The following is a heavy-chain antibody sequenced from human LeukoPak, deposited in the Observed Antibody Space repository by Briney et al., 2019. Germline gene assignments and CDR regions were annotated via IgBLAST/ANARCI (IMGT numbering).Heavy chain of an antibody. CDR3: AKDQGAWRELFVH. Sequence: GGSLRLSCPASGFRISSYAMSWVRQAPGRGLEWVSGISGSGGTTYYADSVKGRFTISRDNSKNILYLQMSSLRAEDTAVYYCAKDQGAWRELFVHWGGGTLVTVSS. V-gene: IGHV3-23*01. CDR2: ISGSGGTT. CDR1: GFRISSYA. D-gene: IGHD3-10*01. J-gene: IGHJ1*01.